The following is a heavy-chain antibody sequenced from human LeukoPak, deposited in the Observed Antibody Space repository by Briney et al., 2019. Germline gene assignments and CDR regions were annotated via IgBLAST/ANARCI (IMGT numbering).Heavy chain of an antibody. Sequence: SETLSLTCTVSGGSISSYDWSWIRQPPGKGLEWIGYIYYSGSTNYNPSLKSRVTISVDTSKNQFSLKLSSVTAADTAVYYCARWAPTTVVTPGFDYWGQGTLVTVSS. J-gene: IGHJ4*02. CDR1: GGSISSYD. CDR2: IYYSGST. D-gene: IGHD4-23*01. CDR3: ARWAPTTVVTPGFDY. V-gene: IGHV4-59*01.